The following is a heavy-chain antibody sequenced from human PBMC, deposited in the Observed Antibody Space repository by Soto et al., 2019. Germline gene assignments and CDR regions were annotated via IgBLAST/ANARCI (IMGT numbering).Heavy chain of an antibody. CDR3: ARYPAGGSGYYYLFDY. D-gene: IGHD3-22*01. Sequence: QVQLVESGGGVVQPGRSLRLSCAASGFTFSTFAMHWVRQAPGKGLDWVAVISYDGSNKYYADSVKGRFTISRDNSNNTLYLQMNSLRAEDTAVYYCARYPAGGSGYYYLFDYWCQGTLVTVSS. V-gene: IGHV3-30-3*01. CDR1: GFTFSTFA. J-gene: IGHJ4*02. CDR2: ISYDGSNK.